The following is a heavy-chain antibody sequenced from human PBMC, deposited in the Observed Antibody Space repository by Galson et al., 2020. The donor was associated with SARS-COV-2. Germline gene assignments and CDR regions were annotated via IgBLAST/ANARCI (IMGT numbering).Heavy chain of an antibody. D-gene: IGHD1-26*01. V-gene: IGHV3-33*01. CDR3: AREGSVGATTGMDY. Sequence: GGSLRLSCAASGFTFSSYGMHWVRQAPGKGLEWVAVIWYDGSNKYYAHSVKGRFTISRDNSKNTLYLQMNSLRAEDTAVYYCAREGSVGATTGMDYWGQGTLVTVSS. J-gene: IGHJ4*02. CDR1: GFTFSSYG. CDR2: IWYDGSNK.